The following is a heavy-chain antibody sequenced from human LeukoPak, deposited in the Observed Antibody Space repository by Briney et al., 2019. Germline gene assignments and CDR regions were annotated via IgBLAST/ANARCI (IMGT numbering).Heavy chain of an antibody. J-gene: IGHJ4*02. Sequence: ASVKVSCKASGYTFTSYYMHWVRQAPGQGLEWMGIVNPSGGSTSYAQKFQGRVTMTRDTSTSTVYMELSSLRSEDTAVYYCARAPTVTTLLGYWGQGTLVTVSS. D-gene: IGHD4-17*01. CDR1: GYTFTSYY. CDR2: VNPSGGST. CDR3: ARAPTVTTLLGY. V-gene: IGHV1-46*01.